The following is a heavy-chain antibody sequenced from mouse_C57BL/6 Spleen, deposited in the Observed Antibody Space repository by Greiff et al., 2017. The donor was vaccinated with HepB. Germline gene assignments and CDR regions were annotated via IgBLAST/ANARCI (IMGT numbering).Heavy chain of an antibody. CDR3: ARKKGLITTNAMDY. CDR1: GFSLTSYG. V-gene: IGHV2-2*01. J-gene: IGHJ4*01. Sequence: VQLVESGPGLVQPSQSLSITCTVSGFSLTSYGVHWVRQSPGKGLEWLGVIWSGGSTDYNAAFISRLSISKDNSKSQVFFKMNSLQADDTAIYYCARKKGLITTNAMDYWGQGTSVTVSS. CDR2: IWSGGST. D-gene: IGHD1-1*01.